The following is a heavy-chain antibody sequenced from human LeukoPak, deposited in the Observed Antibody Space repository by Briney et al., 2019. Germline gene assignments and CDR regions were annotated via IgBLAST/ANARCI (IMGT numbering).Heavy chain of an antibody. J-gene: IGHJ3*02. CDR2: IYSGGNT. CDR3: ARGLYSSAWDERFDI. V-gene: IGHV3-53*01. CDR1: GFTVSSNF. Sequence: GGSLSLSCAVSGFTVSSNFISWVRQAPGKGLEWVSVIYSGGNTYYADSVKGRFTISRNNSKNTLYLQMNSLRAEDTAVYYCARGLYSSAWDERFDIWGQG. D-gene: IGHD6-19*01.